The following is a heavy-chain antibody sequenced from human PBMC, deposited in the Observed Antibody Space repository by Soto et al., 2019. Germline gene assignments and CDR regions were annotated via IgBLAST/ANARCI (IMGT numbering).Heavy chain of an antibody. J-gene: IGHJ4*02. V-gene: IGHV3-30*18. CDR1: GFTFSSNG. Sequence: QVQLVESGGGVVQPGWSLRLSCTASGFTFSSNGMHWVRQAPGKGLEWVAVVSDGGSYTYYAESVKGRFTVSRDNSKNTLYLQMDGLRSEDTAVYYCAKSGRRYFTEGSCYFEYWGQGTLVTVSS. CDR3: AKSGRRYFTEGSCYFEY. CDR2: VSDGGSYT. D-gene: IGHD2-8*02.